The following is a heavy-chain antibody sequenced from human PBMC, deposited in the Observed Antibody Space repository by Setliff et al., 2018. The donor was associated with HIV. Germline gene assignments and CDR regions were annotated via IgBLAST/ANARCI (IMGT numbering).Heavy chain of an antibody. CDR1: GDSVSRYY. J-gene: IGHJ3*02. V-gene: IGHV4-59*02. Sequence: TSETLSLTCTVSGDSVSRYYWSWIRQSPGKGLEWIGYASYSGNANYNPSLKSRVTISVDTTKNQFSLKLTSMTAADTAIYYCARDYSTLGRSDDAFDMWGPGTMVTVS. CDR3: ARDYSTLGRSDDAFDM. CDR2: ASYSGNA. D-gene: IGHD3-3*01.